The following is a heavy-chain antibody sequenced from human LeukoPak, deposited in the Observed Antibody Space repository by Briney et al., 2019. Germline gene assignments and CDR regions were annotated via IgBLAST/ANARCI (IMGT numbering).Heavy chain of an antibody. Sequence: GASVRVSCKASGYTFTGYYMHWVRQAPGQGLEWMGWINPNSGGTNYAQKFQGRVTMTTDTSISTAYMELSRLRSDDTALYYCARASVLRYFGWFHAFDIWGQGTMVTVSS. CDR3: ARASVLRYFGWFHAFDI. CDR1: GYTFTGYY. CDR2: INPNSGGT. V-gene: IGHV1-2*02. D-gene: IGHD3-9*01. J-gene: IGHJ3*02.